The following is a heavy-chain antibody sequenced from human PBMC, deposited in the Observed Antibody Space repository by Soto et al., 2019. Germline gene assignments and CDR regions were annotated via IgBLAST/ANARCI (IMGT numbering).Heavy chain of an antibody. J-gene: IGHJ4*02. CDR2: ISGSGGST. D-gene: IGHD4-17*01. CDR1: GFTFSSYA. CDR3: AKDLYPYGDYSLDY. V-gene: IGHV3-23*01. Sequence: EVQLLESGGGLVQPGGSLRLSCAASGFTFSSYAMSWVRQAPGKGLEWVSAISGSGGSTYYADSVKGRFTISRDNSKNTLYLQMYSLRAEDTAVYYCAKDLYPYGDYSLDYWGQGTLVTVSS.